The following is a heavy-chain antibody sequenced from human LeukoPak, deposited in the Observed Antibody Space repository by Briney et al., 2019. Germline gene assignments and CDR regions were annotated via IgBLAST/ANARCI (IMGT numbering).Heavy chain of an antibody. CDR1: GFTFSNAW. CDR2: IKSKTDGGTT. Sequence: PGGSLRLSCAASGFTFSNAWMSWVRQAPGKGLEWVGRIKSKTDGGTTDYAAPVKGRFTISRDDSKNTLYLQMNSLKTEDTAVYCCTAYGDYGPVDYWGQGTLVTVSS. J-gene: IGHJ4*02. D-gene: IGHD4-17*01. V-gene: IGHV3-15*01. CDR3: TAYGDYGPVDY.